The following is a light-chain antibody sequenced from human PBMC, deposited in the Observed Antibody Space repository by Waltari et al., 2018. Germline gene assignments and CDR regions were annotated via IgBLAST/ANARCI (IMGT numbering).Light chain of an antibody. CDR3: SSITGSSTWV. CDR2: EVT. V-gene: IGLV2-18*02. CDR1: RDDIASYNR. Sequence: SALTQPPSVSGSPGPSVTLSCTGTRDDIASYNRVSWYQQPPGTAPRLIIYEVTYRPSGVPDRFSGSKSGNTASLTISGLQAQDEADYYCSSITGSSTWVFGGGTKLTVL. J-gene: IGLJ3*02.